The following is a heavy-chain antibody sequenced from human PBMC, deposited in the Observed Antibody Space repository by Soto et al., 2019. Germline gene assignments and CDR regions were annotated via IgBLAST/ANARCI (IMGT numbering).Heavy chain of an antibody. CDR1: GFVFSSYA. Sequence: EVQLLESGGGLVQPGGSLRLSCAASGFVFSSYAMSWVRQAPGKGLEWVSTISGSGGNTYYADSVKGRFTISRDNSKNTLYLQMNSLRAEDTALYYCAKDPRVHYYGSGRSSYWGQGTLVTVSS. CDR2: ISGSGGNT. D-gene: IGHD3-10*01. CDR3: AKDPRVHYYGSGRSSY. V-gene: IGHV3-23*01. J-gene: IGHJ4*02.